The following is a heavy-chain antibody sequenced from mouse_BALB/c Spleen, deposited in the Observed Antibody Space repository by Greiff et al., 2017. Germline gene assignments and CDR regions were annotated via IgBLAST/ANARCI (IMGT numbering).Heavy chain of an antibody. D-gene: IGHD1-1*01. V-gene: IGHV3-2*02. J-gene: IGHJ3*01. CDR1: GYSITSDYA. CDR2: ISYSGST. Sequence: EVMLVESGPGLVKPSQSLSLTCTVTGYSITSDYAWNWIRQFPGNKLEWMGYISYSGSTSYNPSLKSRISITRDTSKNQFFLQLNSVTTEDTATYYCARKTTVSRGFAYWGQGTLVTVSA. CDR3: ARKTTVSRGFAY.